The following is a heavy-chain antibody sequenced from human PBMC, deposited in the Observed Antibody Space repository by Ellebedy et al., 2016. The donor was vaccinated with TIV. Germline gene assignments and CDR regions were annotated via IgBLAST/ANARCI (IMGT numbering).Heavy chain of an antibody. CDR3: VGRGYDYAY. CDR2: ISSSGSAK. CDR1: GFTFTSYE. J-gene: IGHJ4*02. Sequence: GESLKISCAASGFTFTSYEMNSLRQAPGKGLELVSYISSSGSAKYYADSVKGRFTISRDNARNSMYLQMNSLRAEDTAVYYCVGRGYDYAYWGQGTLVTVSS. D-gene: IGHD3-22*01. V-gene: IGHV3-48*03.